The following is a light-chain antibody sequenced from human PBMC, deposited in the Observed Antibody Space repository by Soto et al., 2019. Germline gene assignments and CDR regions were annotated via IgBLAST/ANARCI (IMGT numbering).Light chain of an antibody. CDR3: ASYAGGNQV. Sequence: QSVLTPTPSASGSPGQSVTISCTGTSSDVGAYNYVSWYQQRPGKAPKLMIYEVTKRPSGVPDRFSGSKSGNTASLTVSVLLPEDEADYYCASYAGGNQVFGTGTKVTVL. V-gene: IGLV2-8*01. J-gene: IGLJ1*01. CDR2: EVT. CDR1: SSDVGAYNY.